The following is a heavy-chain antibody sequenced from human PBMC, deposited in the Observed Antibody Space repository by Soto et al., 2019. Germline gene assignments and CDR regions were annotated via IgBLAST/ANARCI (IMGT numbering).Heavy chain of an antibody. V-gene: IGHV1-2*04. Sequence: GASVKVSCKASGYSFTDYHIHWVRQAPGQGLEWLGRINPKSGGTSTAQKFQGWVTMTTDTSISTATMELTRLTSDDTAIYYCARGDSTDCSNGVCSFFYNHDMDVWGQGTTVTVSS. D-gene: IGHD2-8*01. CDR3: ARGDSTDCSNGVCSFFYNHDMDV. CDR2: INPKSGGT. J-gene: IGHJ6*02. CDR1: GYSFTDYH.